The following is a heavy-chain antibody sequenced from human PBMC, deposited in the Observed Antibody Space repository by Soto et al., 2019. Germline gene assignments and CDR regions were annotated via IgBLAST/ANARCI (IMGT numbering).Heavy chain of an antibody. J-gene: IGHJ4*02. D-gene: IGHD3-9*01. V-gene: IGHV4-59*01. CDR3: ARGLYRLTYYDILTGYFDY. Sequence: SLPLPLTYSVADGYISSYYGSWIRKHKGKGLEWIGYIYYSGSTNYNPSLKSRVTISVDTSKNQFSLKLSSVTAADTAVYYCARGLYRLTYYDILTGYFDYWGQGTLVTVSS. CDR2: IYYSGST. CDR1: DGYISSYY.